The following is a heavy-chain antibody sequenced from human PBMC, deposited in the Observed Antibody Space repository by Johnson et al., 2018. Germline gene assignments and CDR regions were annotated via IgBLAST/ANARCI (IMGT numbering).Heavy chain of an antibody. CDR1: GFTFSTYG. Sequence: QVQLVQSGGGVVQPGTSLRLSCAASGFTFSTYGMHWVRQAPGKGLEWVAVLWSDGSNKNYADSVKGRFTISRDNSKNTLYLQMNSLRAEDTAVYFCARDSVEKWLVKNGMGVWGQGTTVIVSS. CDR2: LWSDGSNK. CDR3: ARDSVEKWLVKNGMGV. J-gene: IGHJ6*02. D-gene: IGHD6-19*01. V-gene: IGHV3-33*01.